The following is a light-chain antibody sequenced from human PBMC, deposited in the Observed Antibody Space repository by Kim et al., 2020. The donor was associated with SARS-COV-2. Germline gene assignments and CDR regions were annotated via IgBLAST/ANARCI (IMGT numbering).Light chain of an antibody. V-gene: IGLV1-44*01. J-gene: IGLJ2*01. CDR3: AAWDDSLKAVI. CDR2: NNN. Sequence: GQRVTISCSESSSNIGKTTVNWYQHFPGTAPKLFISNNNQRPSGVPDRFSGSKSGTSASLAISGLQSEDEADYYCAAWDDSLKAVIFGGGTQLTVL. CDR1: SSNIGKTT.